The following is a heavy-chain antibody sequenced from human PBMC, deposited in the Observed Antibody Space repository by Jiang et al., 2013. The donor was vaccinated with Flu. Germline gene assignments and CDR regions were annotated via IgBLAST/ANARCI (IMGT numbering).Heavy chain of an antibody. J-gene: IGHJ6*02. CDR2: MNPNSGNT. CDR1: GYTFTSYD. CDR3: ARTPYYDYVWGSYRPFFYYYYGMDV. V-gene: IGHV1-8*01. D-gene: IGHD3-16*02. Sequence: SGAEVKKPGASVKVSCKASGYTFTSYDINWVRQATGQGLEWMGWMNPNSGNTGYAQKFQGRVTMTRNTSISTAYMELSSLRSEDTAVYYCARTPYYDYVWGSYRPFFYYYYGMDVWGQGTTVTVSS.